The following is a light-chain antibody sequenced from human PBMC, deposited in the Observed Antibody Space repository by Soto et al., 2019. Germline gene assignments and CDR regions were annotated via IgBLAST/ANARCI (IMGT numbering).Light chain of an antibody. Sequence: DIQMTQSPSSLSASVGDRVTITCRASQDISNYLAWYQQKPGKVPKLLIYAASTLQSGVPSRFSGSGSGTDFTLTINSLQPEDVATYYCQKYNSVPWTFGQGTKVEI. CDR3: QKYNSVPWT. V-gene: IGKV1-27*01. CDR1: QDISNY. J-gene: IGKJ1*01. CDR2: AAS.